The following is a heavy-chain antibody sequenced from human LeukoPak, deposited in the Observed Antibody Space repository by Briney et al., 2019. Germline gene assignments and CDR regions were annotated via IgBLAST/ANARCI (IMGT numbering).Heavy chain of an antibody. CDR1: GFTFSSCA. CDR3: AKEGSSSGYYYYGMDV. J-gene: IGHJ6*02. CDR2: ISINGGTT. V-gene: IGHV3-64*04. Sequence: GGSLRLSCSASGFTFSSCAMHWVRQAPGKGLEYVSGISINGGTTYCADSVKDRFTISRDNSKNTLYLQMNSLRAEDTAVYYCAKEGSSSGYYYYGMDVWGQGTTVTVSS. D-gene: IGHD6-6*01.